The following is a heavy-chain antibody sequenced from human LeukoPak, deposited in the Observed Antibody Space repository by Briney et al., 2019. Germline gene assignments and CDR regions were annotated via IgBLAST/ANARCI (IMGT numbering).Heavy chain of an antibody. V-gene: IGHV3-7*01. Sequence: GGSLRLSCEASAFIFSGHWLNWVRQTPGKGLEWVASIKEDGSERQYVDSVKGRFSISRDNARNSLYLQMNSLRDEDTAVYYCARGVVVPAATDYWGQGTLVTVSS. CDR3: ARGVVVPAATDY. CDR1: AFIFSGHW. D-gene: IGHD2-2*01. CDR2: IKEDGSER. J-gene: IGHJ4*02.